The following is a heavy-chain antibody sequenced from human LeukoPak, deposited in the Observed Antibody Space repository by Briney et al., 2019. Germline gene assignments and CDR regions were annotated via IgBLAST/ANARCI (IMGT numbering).Heavy chain of an antibody. J-gene: IGHJ3*02. CDR2: IKQDGSEK. V-gene: IGHV3-7*01. CDR3: AREGYIYGGLDAFDI. D-gene: IGHD5-18*01. Sequence: QTGGSLRLSCAASGFTFSSYWMSWVRQAPGKGLEWVANIKQDGSEKYYVDSVKGRFTISRDNAKNSLYLQMNSLRAEDTAVYYCAREGYIYGGLDAFDIWGQGPMVTVSS. CDR1: GFTFSSYW.